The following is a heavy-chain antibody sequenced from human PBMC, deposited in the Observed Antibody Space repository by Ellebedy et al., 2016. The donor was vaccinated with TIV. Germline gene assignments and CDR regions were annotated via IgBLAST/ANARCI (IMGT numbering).Heavy chain of an antibody. V-gene: IGHV3-30*01. CDR3: AREGVWFGEGYYYYGMDV. Sequence: GGSLRLSCAASGFTFSSYAMHWVRQAPGKGLEWVAVISYDGSNKYYADSVKGRFTISRDNSKNTLYLQMNSLRAEDTAVYYCAREGVWFGEGYYYYGMDVWGQGTTVTVSS. CDR1: GFTFSSYA. CDR2: ISYDGSNK. J-gene: IGHJ6*02. D-gene: IGHD3-10*01.